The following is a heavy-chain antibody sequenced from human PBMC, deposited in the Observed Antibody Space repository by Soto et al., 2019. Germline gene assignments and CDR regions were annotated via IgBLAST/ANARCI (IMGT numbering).Heavy chain of an antibody. CDR2: ISGSGGNT. J-gene: IGHJ4*02. CDR3: AKEVRSWSHDDFDY. Sequence: GGSLRLSCAASGFTFSNSDMDWVRQAPGKGLEWVSTISGSGGNTYYADSVAGRLTISRDNSKNTLYLQMNSLRAEDTAVYYCAKEVRSWSHDDFDYWGQGTLVTVSS. V-gene: IGHV3-23*01. D-gene: IGHD6-13*01. CDR1: GFTFSNSD.